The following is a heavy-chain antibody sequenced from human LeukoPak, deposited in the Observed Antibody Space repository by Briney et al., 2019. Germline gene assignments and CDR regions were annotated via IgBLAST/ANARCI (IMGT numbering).Heavy chain of an antibody. D-gene: IGHD3-3*02. CDR1: GFTFSSYA. CDR3: AKRATAFYYFDY. V-gene: IGHV3-23*01. Sequence: GGSLRLSCAASGFTFSSYAMHWVRQAPGKGLEWVSAVSGSGGSTYYADSVKGRFTISRDNSKDTLYLQMNSLRAEDTAVYYCAKRATAFYYFDYWGQGTLVTVSS. CDR2: VSGSGGST. J-gene: IGHJ4*02.